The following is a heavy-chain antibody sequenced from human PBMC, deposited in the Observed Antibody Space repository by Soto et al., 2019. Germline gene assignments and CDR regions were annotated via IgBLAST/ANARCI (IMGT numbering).Heavy chain of an antibody. CDR2: ISGSGGST. V-gene: IGHV3-23*01. Sequence: GGSLRLSCAASGFTFSSYAMSWVRQAPGKGLEWVSAISGSGGSTYYADSVKGRFTISRDNSKNTLYLQMNSLRAEDTAVYYCAKVSPYCSSTSCALGYWGQGTLVTVSS. D-gene: IGHD2-2*01. J-gene: IGHJ4*02. CDR3: AKVSPYCSSTSCALGY. CDR1: GFTFSSYA.